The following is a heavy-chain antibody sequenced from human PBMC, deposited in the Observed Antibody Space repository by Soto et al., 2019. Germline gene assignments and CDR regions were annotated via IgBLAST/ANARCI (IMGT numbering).Heavy chain of an antibody. J-gene: IGHJ6*02. D-gene: IGHD4-17*01. CDR2: IKQDGSEK. V-gene: IGHV3-7*01. CDR3: ARAELDDYGDYVIRLSHYYYYGMDV. Sequence: GGSLRLSCAASGFTFSSYWMSWVRQAPGKGLEWVANIKQDGSEKYYVDSVKGRFTISKDNAKNSLYLQMNSLRAEDTAVYYCARAELDDYGDYVIRLSHYYYYGMDVWGQGTTVTVSS. CDR1: GFTFSSYW.